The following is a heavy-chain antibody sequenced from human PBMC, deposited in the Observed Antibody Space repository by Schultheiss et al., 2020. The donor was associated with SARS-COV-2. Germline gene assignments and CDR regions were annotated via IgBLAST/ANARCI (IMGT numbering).Heavy chain of an antibody. CDR3: AKDAYYYDSSGYLDYFDY. V-gene: IGHV3-30*18. D-gene: IGHD3-22*01. CDR2: ISYDGSNK. CDR1: GFTFSSYG. Sequence: GESLKISCAASGFTFSSYGMHWVRQAPGKGLEWVAVISYDGSNKYYADSVKGRFTISRDNSKNTLYLQMNSLRAEDTAVYYCAKDAYYYDSSGYLDYFDYWGQGTLVTVSS. J-gene: IGHJ4*02.